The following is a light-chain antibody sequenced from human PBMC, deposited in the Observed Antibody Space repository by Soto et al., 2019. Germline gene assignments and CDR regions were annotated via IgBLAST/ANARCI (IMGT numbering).Light chain of an antibody. Sequence: DIQMTQSPSTLSASVGDRVTITCRASQSINSWLAWYQQKPGTAPKLLIYKASSLESGVPSRFSGSGSGTEFTLTISSLQPDDFATYYCQQYNAYWTFGQGTKVEIK. V-gene: IGKV1-5*03. CDR2: KAS. CDR3: QQYNAYWT. J-gene: IGKJ1*01. CDR1: QSINSW.